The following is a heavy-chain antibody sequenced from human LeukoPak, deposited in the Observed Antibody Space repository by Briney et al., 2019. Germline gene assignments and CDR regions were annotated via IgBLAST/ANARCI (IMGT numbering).Heavy chain of an antibody. Sequence: GGSLRLSCAASGFTFSSYEMNWVRQAPGKGLEWVAVISYDGSNKYYADSVKGRFTISRDNSKNTLYLQMNSLRAEDTAVFYCARGLAYYYASSAYFLDFWGQGTLVTVSS. J-gene: IGHJ4*02. CDR1: GFTFSSYE. V-gene: IGHV3-30*04. CDR2: ISYDGSNK. D-gene: IGHD3-22*01. CDR3: ARGLAYYYASSAYFLDF.